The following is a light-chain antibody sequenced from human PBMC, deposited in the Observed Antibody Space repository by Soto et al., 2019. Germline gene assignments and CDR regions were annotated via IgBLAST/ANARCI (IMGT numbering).Light chain of an antibody. V-gene: IGLV1-40*01. Sequence: QAVVTQPPSVSGAPGQRVTISCTGSSSNIGAGYAVHWYQQLPGTAPKLLIYGNSNRPSGVPDRFSGSKSGTSASLAITGLQAEDDADYYCQSYDSSLSSYVFGTGTKVTVL. CDR2: GNS. CDR3: QSYDSSLSSYV. J-gene: IGLJ1*01. CDR1: SSNIGAGYA.